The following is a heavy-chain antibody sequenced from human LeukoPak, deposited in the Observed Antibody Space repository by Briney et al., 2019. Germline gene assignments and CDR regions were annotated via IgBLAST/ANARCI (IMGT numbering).Heavy chain of an antibody. Sequence: GSLRLSCAASGFTFSSYWMHWVRQAPGKGLVWVSRINSDGSSTSYADSVKGRFTISRDNAKNTLYLQMNSLRAEDTAVYYCARPAEYCSSTSCYSGDFDYWGQGTLVTVSS. CDR2: INSDGSST. J-gene: IGHJ4*02. V-gene: IGHV3-74*01. CDR1: GFTFSSYW. D-gene: IGHD2-2*01. CDR3: ARPAEYCSSTSCYSGDFDY.